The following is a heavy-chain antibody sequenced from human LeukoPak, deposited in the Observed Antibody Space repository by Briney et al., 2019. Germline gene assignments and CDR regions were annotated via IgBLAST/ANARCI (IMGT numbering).Heavy chain of an antibody. CDR1: GFTFSSYA. V-gene: IGHV3-23*01. CDR3: ARDSFNWYGDYYFDY. D-gene: IGHD1-1*01. Sequence: GGSLRLSCAASGFTFSSYAMSWVRQAPGKGLEWVSAISGSGGSTYYADSVKGRFTISRDNSKNTLYLQMNSLRAEDTAVYYCARDSFNWYGDYYFDYWGQGTLVTVSS. J-gene: IGHJ4*02. CDR2: ISGSGGST.